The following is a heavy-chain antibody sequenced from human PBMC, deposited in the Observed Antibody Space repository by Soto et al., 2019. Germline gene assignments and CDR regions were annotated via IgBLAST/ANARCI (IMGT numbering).Heavy chain of an antibody. CDR2: INHSGST. Sequence: SETLSLTCAVYGGSFSGYYWSWIRQPPGKGLEWIGEINHSGSTNYNPSLKSRVTISVDTSKNQFSLKLSSVTAADTAVYYCARGPTVARTQFDYWGPGTLVTVST. CDR3: ARGPTVARTQFDY. V-gene: IGHV4-34*01. D-gene: IGHD5-12*01. J-gene: IGHJ4*02. CDR1: GGSFSGYY.